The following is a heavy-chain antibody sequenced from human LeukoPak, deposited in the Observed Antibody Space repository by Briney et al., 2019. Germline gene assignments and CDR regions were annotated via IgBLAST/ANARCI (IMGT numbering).Heavy chain of an antibody. D-gene: IGHD2-21*02. V-gene: IGHV1-18*01. CDR1: GYTFTSYG. CDR2: ISAYNGNT. J-gene: IGHJ4*02. Sequence: ASAKVSCKASGYTFTSYGISWVRQAPGQGLEWMGWISAYNGNTNYAQKLQGRVTMTTDTSTSTAYMELRSLRSDDTAVYYCARVPYIVVVTAQPRGAYYFDYWGQGTLVTVSS. CDR3: ARVPYIVVVTAQPRGAYYFDY.